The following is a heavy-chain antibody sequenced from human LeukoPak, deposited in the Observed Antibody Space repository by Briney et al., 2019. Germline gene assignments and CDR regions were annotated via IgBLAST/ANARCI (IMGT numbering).Heavy chain of an antibody. Sequence: PSETLSLTCTVSGGSISSHYWSWIRQPPGKGLEWIGYIYYSGSTNYNPSLKSRVTISVDTSKNQFSLKLSSVTVADTAVYYCVRDENNWNDEGYFDYWGQGTLVTVSS. CDR1: GGSISSHY. J-gene: IGHJ4*02. CDR3: VRDENNWNDEGYFDY. D-gene: IGHD1-1*01. CDR2: IYYSGST. V-gene: IGHV4-59*11.